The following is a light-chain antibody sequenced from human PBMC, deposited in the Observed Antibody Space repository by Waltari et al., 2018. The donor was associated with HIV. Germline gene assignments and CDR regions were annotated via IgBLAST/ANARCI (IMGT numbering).Light chain of an antibody. CDR3: QSYDTSLTDII. Sequence: QSVLTQPPSVSGAPGQRVTIPCTQSSPHVQAAVDLHWFQQVPGTAPKLLIYGNVNRPSGVPDRFSGSRSGTSASLAITGLQAEDEADYYCQSYDTSLTDIIFGGGTKLTVL. J-gene: IGLJ2*01. CDR1: SPHVQAAVD. V-gene: IGLV1-40*01. CDR2: GNV.